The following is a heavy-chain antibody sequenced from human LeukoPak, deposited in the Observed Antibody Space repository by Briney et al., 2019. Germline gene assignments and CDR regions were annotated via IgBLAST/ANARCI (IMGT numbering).Heavy chain of an antibody. CDR2: ISLAGQT. CDR3: SRESGPFCPFGY. Sequence: PSETLSLTCGVSGGSISGTNWWSLGRQPPGQGLEWIGEISLAGQTNYNPSLNGRVTMSLDKSSNQLSLHLTSVTAADTATYFCSRESGPFCPFGYWGQGTLVIVSS. CDR1: GGSISGTNW. D-gene: IGHD1-26*01. J-gene: IGHJ4*02. V-gene: IGHV4/OR15-8*02.